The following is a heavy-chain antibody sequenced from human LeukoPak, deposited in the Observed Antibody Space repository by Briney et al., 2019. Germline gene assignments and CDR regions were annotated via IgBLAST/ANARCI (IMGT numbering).Heavy chain of an antibody. D-gene: IGHD3-22*01. CDR2: ISAYNGNT. CDR1: GYTFTSYG. J-gene: IGHJ6*02. V-gene: IGHV1-18*01. CDR3: ARDRTMIVVFTAPYYYYGMDV. Sequence: ASVEVSCKASGYTFTSYGISWVRQAPGQGLEWMGWISAYNGNTNYAQKLQGRVTMTTDTSTSTAYMELRSLRSDDTAVYYCARDRTMIVVFTAPYYYYGMDVWGQGTTVTVSS.